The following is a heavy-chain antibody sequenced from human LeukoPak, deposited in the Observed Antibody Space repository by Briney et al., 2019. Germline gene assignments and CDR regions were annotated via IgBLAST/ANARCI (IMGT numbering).Heavy chain of an antibody. D-gene: IGHD3-10*01. CDR2: ISGSGGST. CDR3: TGNYYGSGSYADFDY. V-gene: IGHV3-23*01. Sequence: GGSLRLSCAASGFTFSSYGMSWVRQAPGKGLGWVSAISGSGGSTYYADSVKGRFTISRDDSKNTAYLQMDSLKTEDTAVYYCTGNYYGSGSYADFDYWGQGTLVTVSS. CDR1: GFTFSSYG. J-gene: IGHJ4*02.